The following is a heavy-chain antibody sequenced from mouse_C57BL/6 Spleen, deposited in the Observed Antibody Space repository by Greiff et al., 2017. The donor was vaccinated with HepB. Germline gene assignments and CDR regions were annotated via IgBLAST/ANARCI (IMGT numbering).Heavy chain of an antibody. CDR3: AREGYDYDVGWFAY. D-gene: IGHD2-4*01. J-gene: IGHJ3*01. V-gene: IGHV5-4*01. CDR1: GFTFSSYA. CDR2: ISDGGSYT. Sequence: EVQVVESGGGLVKPGGSLKLSCAASGFTFSSYAMSWVRQTPEKRLEWVATISDGGSYTYYPDNVKGRFTISRDNAKNNLYLQMSHLKSEDTAMYYCAREGYDYDVGWFAYWGQGTLVTVSA.